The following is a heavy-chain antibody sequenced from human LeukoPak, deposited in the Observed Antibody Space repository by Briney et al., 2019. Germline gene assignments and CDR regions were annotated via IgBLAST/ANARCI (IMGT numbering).Heavy chain of an antibody. V-gene: IGHV7-4-1*02. D-gene: IGHD3-9*01. CDR1: GYTFTSYA. CDR3: AVDRLTGYYASDY. CDR2: INTNTGNP. J-gene: IGHJ4*02. Sequence: ASVTVSCTASGYTFTSYAMNWVRQAPGQGLEWMGWINTNTGNPTYAQGFTGRFVFSLDTSVSTAYLQISSLKAEDTAVYYCAVDRLTGYYASDYWGQGTLVTVSS.